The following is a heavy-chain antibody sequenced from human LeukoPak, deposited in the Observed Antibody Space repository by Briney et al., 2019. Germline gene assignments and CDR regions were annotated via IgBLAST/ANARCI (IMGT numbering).Heavy chain of an antibody. V-gene: IGHV3-74*01. CDR3: ARRSADGGYFDD. D-gene: IGHD6-13*01. CDR1: GFSFSNYW. Sequence: PGGSLRLSCAASGFSFSNYWMHWVRQAPGKGLMWVPRISSDARSTNYADSVKGRFTISRDNGKNTLYLQMNSLRAEDTAVYYCARRSADGGYFDDWGLGTLVTVSS. CDR2: ISSDARST. J-gene: IGHJ4*02.